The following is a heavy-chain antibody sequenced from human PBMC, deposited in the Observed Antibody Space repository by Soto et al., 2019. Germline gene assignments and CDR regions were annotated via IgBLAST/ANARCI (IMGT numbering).Heavy chain of an antibody. V-gene: IGHV4-39*02. CDR1: GASISGRSSYS. D-gene: IGHD3-10*01. CDR3: ARLSAVRGVIHY. Sequence: QVQLEESGPRLVKPPETLTLTCTVSGASISGRSSYSWGWIRQPPGKGLEWIGTIYYSGATYYGPSLPGRVTISVDTSKNHFYLMMNSLTAADTAVYFCARLSAVRGVIHYWGQGTLVAVSS. CDR2: IYYSGAT. J-gene: IGHJ4*02.